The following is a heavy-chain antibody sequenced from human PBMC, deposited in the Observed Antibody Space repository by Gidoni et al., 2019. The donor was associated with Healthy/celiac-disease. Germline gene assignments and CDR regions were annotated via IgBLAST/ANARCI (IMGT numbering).Heavy chain of an antibody. D-gene: IGHD6-19*01. CDR2: ISYDGSNK. V-gene: IGHV3-30*04. Sequence: QVQLVESGGGVVQPGRSLRLSCAASGFPLSCYAMHWVRQAPGKGLEWVAVISYDGSNKYYADSVKGRFTISRDNSKNTLYLQMNSLRAEDTAVYYCARDTGSGWDFDGMDVWGQGTTVTVSS. CDR1: GFPLSCYA. CDR3: ARDTGSGWDFDGMDV. J-gene: IGHJ6*02.